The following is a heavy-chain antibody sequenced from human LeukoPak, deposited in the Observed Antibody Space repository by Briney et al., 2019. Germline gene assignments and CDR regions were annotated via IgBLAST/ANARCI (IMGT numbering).Heavy chain of an antibody. J-gene: IGHJ4*02. D-gene: IGHD6-13*01. V-gene: IGHV1-8*01. CDR3: ARAGGIAAAGTD. Sequence: ASVKVSCKASGYTFTSYDINWVRQATGQGLEWMGWMNPNSGNTGYAQKFQGRVTMTRNTSIGTAYMELSSLRSEDTAVYYCARAGGIAAAGTDWGQGTLVTVSS. CDR1: GYTFTSYD. CDR2: MNPNSGNT.